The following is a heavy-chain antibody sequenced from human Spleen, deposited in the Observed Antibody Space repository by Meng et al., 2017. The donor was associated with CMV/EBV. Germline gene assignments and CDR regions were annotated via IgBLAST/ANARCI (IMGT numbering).Heavy chain of an antibody. V-gene: IGHV3-11*04. J-gene: IGHJ6*02. D-gene: IGHD5-24*01. Sequence: GGSLRLSCAASGFTFSDYYMSWIRQAPGKGLEWVSYISSSGSTIYYADSVKGRFTISRDNAKNSLYLQMNSLRAEDTAVYYCARESIEMATIGWVYYGMDVWGQGTTVTVSS. CDR3: ARESIEMATIGWVYYGMDV. CDR1: GFTFSDYY. CDR2: ISSSGSTI.